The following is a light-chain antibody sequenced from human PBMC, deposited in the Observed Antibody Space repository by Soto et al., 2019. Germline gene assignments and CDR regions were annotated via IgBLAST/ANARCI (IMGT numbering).Light chain of an antibody. V-gene: IGLV1-40*01. J-gene: IGLJ1*01. Sequence: SVLTQPPSVSGAPGQRVSISCTGSSSNIGAGYDVHWYQQLPGTAPKLLIYGKSSRPSGVPDRFSGSKSGTSASLAITGLQAEDEADYYCQSFDSSLSGYVFGTGTKLTVL. CDR3: QSFDSSLSGYV. CDR2: GKS. CDR1: SSNIGAGYD.